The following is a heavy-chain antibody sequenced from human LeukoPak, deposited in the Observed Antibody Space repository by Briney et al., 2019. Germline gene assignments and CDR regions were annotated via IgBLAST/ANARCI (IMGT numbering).Heavy chain of an antibody. CDR3: ASDTAMVTGADV. D-gene: IGHD5-18*01. CDR1: GFTFSSFA. J-gene: IGHJ6*02. Sequence: GGSLTLSCAASGFTFSSFAMTWVRQAPGKGLEWVSSISSSSSYIYYADSVKGRFTISRDNAKNSLYLQMNSLRAEDTAVYYCASDTAMVTGADVWGQGTTVTVSS. V-gene: IGHV3-21*01. CDR2: ISSSSSYI.